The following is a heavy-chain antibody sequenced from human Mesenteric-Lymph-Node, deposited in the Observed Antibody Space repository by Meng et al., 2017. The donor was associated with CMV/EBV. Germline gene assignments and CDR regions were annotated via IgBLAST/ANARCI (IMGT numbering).Heavy chain of an antibody. V-gene: IGHV1-2*06. CDR2: INPRSGGT. J-gene: IGHJ4*02. CDR1: GYTVADYY. D-gene: IGHD6-13*01. CDR3: ARELSSSWFGADY. Sequence: KASGYTVADYYVHWVRQAPGQGLEWMGRINPRSGGTSNEKKLQGRVTMTRDTSISTAYMDLSSLKSDDTAVYYCARELSSSWFGADYWGQGTLVTVSS.